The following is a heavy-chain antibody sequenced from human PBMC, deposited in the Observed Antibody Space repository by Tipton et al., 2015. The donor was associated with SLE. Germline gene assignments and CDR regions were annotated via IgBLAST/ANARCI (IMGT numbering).Heavy chain of an antibody. CDR2: IYSGDSST. Sequence: SLRLSCAASGFIFSSYAMSWVRQAPGKGLEWVSIIYSGDSSTDYVDSVKGRFTISRDNSKNTLYLQMNSLRAEDTAIYFCARDMAETYYYYYMDVWGKGTTVTVSS. D-gene: IGHD2-15*01. CDR3: ARDMAETYYYYYMDV. V-gene: IGHV3-23*03. CDR1: GFIFSSYA. J-gene: IGHJ6*03.